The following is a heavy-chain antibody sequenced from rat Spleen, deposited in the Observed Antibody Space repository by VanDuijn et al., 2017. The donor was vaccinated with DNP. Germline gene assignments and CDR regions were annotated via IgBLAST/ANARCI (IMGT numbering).Heavy chain of an antibody. CDR2: IFSSGGST. J-gene: IGHJ2*01. CDR3: ARPDY. CDR1: GFTVNNFW. Sequence: EVQLVESGGDLVQPGRSLKLSCVASGFTVNNFWMAWIRQVPGKGLEWVAAIFSSGGSTYYPNSVRGRFTISSDNAKNTLYLQMDSLRSEDTATYYCARPDYWGQGVMVTVSS. V-gene: IGHV5-31*01.